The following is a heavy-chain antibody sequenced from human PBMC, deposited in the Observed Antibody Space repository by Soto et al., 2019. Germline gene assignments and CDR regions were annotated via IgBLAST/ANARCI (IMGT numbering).Heavy chain of an antibody. CDR2: ISSSGSTI. J-gene: IGHJ4*02. V-gene: IGHV3-11*01. CDR3: ARDPLDWNVSHDY. CDR1: GFTFSDYY. Sequence: PGGSLRLSCAASGFTFSDYYMSWIRQAPGKGLEWVSYISSSGSTIYYADSVKGRFTISRDNAKNSLYLQMNSLRAEDTAVYYCARDPLDWNVSHDYWGQGTLVTVSS. D-gene: IGHD1-1*01.